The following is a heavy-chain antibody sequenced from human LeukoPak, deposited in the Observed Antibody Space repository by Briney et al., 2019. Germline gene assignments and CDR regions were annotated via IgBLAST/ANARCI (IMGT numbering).Heavy chain of an antibody. CDR3: SASGYDYNYYYYMDV. V-gene: IGHV3-48*03. CDR1: GFTLSSYE. D-gene: IGHD5-12*01. CDR2: ISSSGSTI. J-gene: IGHJ6*03. Sequence: GGSLRLSCAASGFTLSSYEMNWVRQAPGKGLEWVSYISSSGSTIYYVDSVKGRFTISRDNAKNSLYLQMNSLRAEDTAVYYCSASGYDYNYYYYMDVWGKGTTVTVSS.